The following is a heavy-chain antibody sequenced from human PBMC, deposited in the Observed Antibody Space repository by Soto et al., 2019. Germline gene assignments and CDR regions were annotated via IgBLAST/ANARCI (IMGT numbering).Heavy chain of an antibody. CDR1: GFTFSSYW. V-gene: IGHV3-74*01. Sequence: QPGGSLRLSCAASGFTFSSYWMHWVRQAPGKGLVWVSRINSDGSSTSYADSVKGRFTISRDNAKNTLYLQMNSLRAEDTAVYYCARAGYRSSFSGADYYGMDVWGQGTTVTVSS. CDR3: ARAGYRSSFSGADYYGMDV. J-gene: IGHJ6*01. CDR2: INSDGSST. D-gene: IGHD6-6*01.